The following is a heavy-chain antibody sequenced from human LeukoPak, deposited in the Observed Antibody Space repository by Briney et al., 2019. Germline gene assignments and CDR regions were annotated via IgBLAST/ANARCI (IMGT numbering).Heavy chain of an antibody. CDR1: GGSISSGDYY. V-gene: IGHV4-30-4*08. D-gene: IGHD3-3*01. CDR3: ARYLNYDFWSGKTPDAFDI. CDR2: IYYSGST. J-gene: IGHJ3*02. Sequence: NPSETLSLTCTVSGGSISSGDYYWSWIRQPPGKGLEWIGYIYYSGSTYYNPSLKSRVTISVDTSKNQFSLKLSSVTAADTAVYYCARYLNYDFWSGKTPDAFDIWGQGTMVTDSS.